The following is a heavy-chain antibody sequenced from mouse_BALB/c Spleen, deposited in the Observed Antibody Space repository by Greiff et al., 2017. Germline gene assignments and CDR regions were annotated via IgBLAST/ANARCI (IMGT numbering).Heavy chain of an antibody. V-gene: IGHV1-69*02. Sequence: QVQLQQPGAELVRPGASVKLSCKASGYTFTSYWINWVKQRPGQGLEWIGNIYPSDSYTNYNQKFKDKATLTVDKSSSTAYMQLSSPTSEDSAVYYCTRCGSSFRYFDVWGAGTTVTVSS. J-gene: IGHJ1*01. CDR3: TRCGSSFRYFDV. D-gene: IGHD1-1*01. CDR1: GYTFTSYW. CDR2: IYPSDSYT.